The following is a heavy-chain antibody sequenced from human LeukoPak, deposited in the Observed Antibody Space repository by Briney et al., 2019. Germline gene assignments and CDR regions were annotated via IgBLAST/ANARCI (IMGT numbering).Heavy chain of an antibody. V-gene: IGHV1-69*13. CDR1: GGTFSSYA. CDR2: IIPIFGTA. D-gene: IGHD6-19*01. J-gene: IGHJ4*02. CDR3: ARDRWKSEQWLVPEFDYFDY. Sequence: SVKVSCKASGGTFSSYAISWVRQAPGQGLEWMGGIIPIFGTANYAQKFQGRVTITADESTSTAYMELSSLRSEDTAVYYCARDRWKSEQWLVPEFDYFDYWGQGTLVTVSS.